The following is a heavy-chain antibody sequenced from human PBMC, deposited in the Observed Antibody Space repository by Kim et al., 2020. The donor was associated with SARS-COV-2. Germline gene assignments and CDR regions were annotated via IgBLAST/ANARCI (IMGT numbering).Heavy chain of an antibody. CDR2: K. CDR3: ARVRRLERLIDY. D-gene: IGHD1-1*01. V-gene: IGHV3-7*01. J-gene: IGHJ4*02. Sequence: KDYEAQLQGRLTISRDNAKNSVFLQMNNLRAEDTALYYCARVRRLERLIDYWGQGTLVTVTS.